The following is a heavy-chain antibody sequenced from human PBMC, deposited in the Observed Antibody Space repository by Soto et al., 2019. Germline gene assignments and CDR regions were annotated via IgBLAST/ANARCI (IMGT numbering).Heavy chain of an antibody. CDR1: GGTFSRYA. D-gene: IGHD3-10*01. CDR2: IVPIYGTR. J-gene: IGHJ6*02. CDR3: ARDLDYYGSGSHYYYGMGV. Sequence: QVQLVQSGAEVKKPGSSVKVSCKASGGTFSRYAFSWVRQAPGQGLEWMGGIVPIYGTRGFAQKFQGRLTMPADEPTRTAYMELSSLRSEDTAVYYCARDLDYYGSGSHYYYGMGVWGQGTTVTVSS. V-gene: IGHV1-69*01.